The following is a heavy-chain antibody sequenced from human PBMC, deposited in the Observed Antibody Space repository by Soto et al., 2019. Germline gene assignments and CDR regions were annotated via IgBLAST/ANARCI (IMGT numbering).Heavy chain of an antibody. CDR1: GCRCVNLW. CDR2: IYPGDSDM. V-gene: IGHV5-51*01. D-gene: IGHD3-3*01. J-gene: IGHJ4*02. Sequence: EPLRISWGVVGCRCVNLWVGCVRQRPDKGLEWMGTIYPGDSDMRYSPSFRGQVTISVDKSINTAYLQWDSLKASDTAKYSSARLYPEFWSGPDYWAQGPLVTVSS. CDR3: ARLYPEFWSGPDY.